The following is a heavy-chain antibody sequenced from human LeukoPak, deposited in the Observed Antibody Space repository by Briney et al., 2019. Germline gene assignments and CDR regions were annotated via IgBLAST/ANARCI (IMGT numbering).Heavy chain of an antibody. CDR3: ARDGPSYCSGGSCYGYYGMDV. D-gene: IGHD2-15*01. CDR2: TYYSGST. V-gene: IGHV4-31*03. Sequence: SETLSLTCTVSGGSISSGGYYWSWIRQHPGKGLEWIGYTYYSGSTYYNPSLKSRVTISVDTSKNQFSLKLSSVTAADTAVYYCARDGPSYCSGGSCYGYYGMDVWGKGTTVTVSS. J-gene: IGHJ6*04. CDR1: GGSISSGGYY.